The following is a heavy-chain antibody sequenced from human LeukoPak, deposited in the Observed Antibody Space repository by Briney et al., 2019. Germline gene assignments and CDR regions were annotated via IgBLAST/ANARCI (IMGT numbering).Heavy chain of an antibody. V-gene: IGHV4-59*08. CDR3: ARQVDWFDP. J-gene: IGHJ5*02. CDR1: GGSISSHY. D-gene: IGHD2-15*01. Sequence: SETLSLTCTVSGGSISSHYWSWLRQPPGKGLEWIGYIYYSGSTNYNPSLKSRVTISVDTSKNQFSLKLSSVTAADTAVYYCARQVDWFDPWGQGTLVTVSS. CDR2: IYYSGST.